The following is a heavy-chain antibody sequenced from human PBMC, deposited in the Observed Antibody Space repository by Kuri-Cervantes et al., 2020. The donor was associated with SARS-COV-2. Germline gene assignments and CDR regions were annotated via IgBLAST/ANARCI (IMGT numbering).Heavy chain of an antibody. CDR2: ISGDGGST. CDR3: ARGAVYCSGGSCYPDY. D-gene: IGHD2-15*01. Sequence: GESLKISCAASGFTFDDYAMHWVRQAPGKGLEWVSLISGDGGSTYYADSVKGRFTISRDNAKNTLYLQMNSLRAEDTAVYYCARGAVYCSGGSCYPDYWGQGTLVTVSS. V-gene: IGHV3-43*02. CDR1: GFTFDDYA. J-gene: IGHJ4*02.